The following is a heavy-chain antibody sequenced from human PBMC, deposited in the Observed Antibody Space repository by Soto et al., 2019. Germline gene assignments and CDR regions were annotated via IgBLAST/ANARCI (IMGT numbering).Heavy chain of an antibody. V-gene: IGHV2-5*02. Sequence: QITLNESGPTVVRPTETLTLTCRISGFSLTTSGVGVGWIRQSPGKAPEWLSLSYWDDDKRYSASLKRRLTTSKDTSKSPVVLTVTDLDPTATAADYCGHRVFRTVFRLVTTTAIYFDFWGQGTPVAVSS. CDR3: GHRVFRTVFRLVTTTAIYFDF. D-gene: IGHD3-3*01. CDR2: SYWDDDK. J-gene: IGHJ4*02. CDR1: GFSLTTSGVG.